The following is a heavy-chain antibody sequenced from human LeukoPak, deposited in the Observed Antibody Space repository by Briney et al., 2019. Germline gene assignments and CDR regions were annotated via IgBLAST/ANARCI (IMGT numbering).Heavy chain of an antibody. CDR2: IRYDGSNK. D-gene: IGHD4-17*01. Sequence: PGGSLRLSCAASGFTFSTYGMHWVRQAPGKGLEGVAFIRYDGSNKYYADSVKGRFTISRDNSKNTLYLQMNSLRAEDTAVYYCAKDNYDYGDYDGGDYWGQGTLVTVFS. J-gene: IGHJ4*02. CDR3: AKDNYDYGDYDGGDY. V-gene: IGHV3-30*02. CDR1: GFTFSTYG.